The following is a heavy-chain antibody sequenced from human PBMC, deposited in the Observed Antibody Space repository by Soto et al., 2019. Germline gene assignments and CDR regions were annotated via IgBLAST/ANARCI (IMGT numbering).Heavy chain of an antibody. CDR3: ARVTSYSSSWEGYFDY. J-gene: IGHJ4*02. V-gene: IGHV3-53*01. CDR2: IHSGGST. CDR1: GFTVSSNY. Sequence: AGGSLRLSCAVSGFTVSSNYMSWVRQAPGKGLEWVSVIHSGGSTNYADSVKGRFTISRDNSKNTLYLQMNSLRAEDTAVYYCARVTSYSSSWEGYFDYWGQGTLVTVSS. D-gene: IGHD6-6*01.